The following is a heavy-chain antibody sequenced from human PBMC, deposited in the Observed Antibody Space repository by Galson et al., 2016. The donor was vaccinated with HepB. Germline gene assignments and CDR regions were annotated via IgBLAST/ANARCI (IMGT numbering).Heavy chain of an antibody. Sequence: SLRLSCAASGFTFRGYAIHWVRQTSGKGLERVGRIRGRANSSETTYSAAVKGRFTLSRDDSENTAYLQMNGLKTEDTAVYSCSLDFDNWGQGPLVAVSS. CDR3: SLDFDN. J-gene: IGHJ4*02. V-gene: IGHV3-73*01. CDR2: IRGRANSSET. CDR1: GFTFRGYA.